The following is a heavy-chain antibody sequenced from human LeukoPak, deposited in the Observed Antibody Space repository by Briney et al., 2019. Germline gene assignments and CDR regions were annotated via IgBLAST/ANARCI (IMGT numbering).Heavy chain of an antibody. J-gene: IGHJ5*02. CDR1: GYTLTCYY. D-gene: IGHD3-22*01. V-gene: IGHV1-2*06. CDR3: ARHTVDYYDSSGYVPP. CDR2: MNPNSGGT. Sequence: ASVKVSCKASGYTLTCYYMHWVRQAPGQGLEWMGRMNPNSGGTNYAQKFQGRVTMTRDTSISTAYMELSRLRSDDTAVYYCARHTVDYYDSSGYVPPWGQGTLVTVSS.